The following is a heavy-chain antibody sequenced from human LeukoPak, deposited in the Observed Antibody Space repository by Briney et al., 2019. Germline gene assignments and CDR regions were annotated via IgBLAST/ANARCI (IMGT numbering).Heavy chain of an antibody. D-gene: IGHD2-2*02. Sequence: GRSLRLSCAASGFTFSSYAMHWVRQAPGKGLEWVAVISYDGSNKYYADSVKGRFTISRDNSKNTLYLQMNSLRAEDTAVYYCARGERYCSSTSCYIGYWGQGTLVTVSS. CDR1: GFTFSSYA. CDR2: ISYDGSNK. CDR3: ARGERYCSSTSCYIGY. J-gene: IGHJ4*02. V-gene: IGHV3-30-3*01.